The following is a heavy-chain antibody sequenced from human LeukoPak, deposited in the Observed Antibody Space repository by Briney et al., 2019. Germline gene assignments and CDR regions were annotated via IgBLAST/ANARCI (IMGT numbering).Heavy chain of an antibody. V-gene: IGHV3-33*08. J-gene: IGHJ4*02. CDR3: ARGTVTTQLDY. CDR2: IWYDGSNK. Sequence: GGSLRLSCAASGFTFSSYGMHLVRQAPGKGLEWVAVIWYDGSNKYYADSVKGRFTISRDNSKNTLYLQMNSLRAEDTAVYYCARGTVTTQLDYWGQGTLVTVSS. D-gene: IGHD4-17*01. CDR1: GFTFSSYG.